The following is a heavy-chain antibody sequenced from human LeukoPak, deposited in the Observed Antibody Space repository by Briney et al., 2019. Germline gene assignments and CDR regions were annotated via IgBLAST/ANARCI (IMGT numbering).Heavy chain of an antibody. CDR2: INPNSGGT. CDR3: ARDFGYGDYYYGMDV. V-gene: IGHV1-2*04. CDR1: GYTFTVYY. D-gene: IGHD5-12*01. J-gene: IGHJ6*04. Sequence: ASVKVSCKASGYTFTVYYMHWERQAPGQGLEWMGWINPNSGGTNYAQKFQGWVTMTRDTSISTAYMELSRLRSDDTAVYYCARDFGYGDYYYGMDVWGKGTTVTVSS.